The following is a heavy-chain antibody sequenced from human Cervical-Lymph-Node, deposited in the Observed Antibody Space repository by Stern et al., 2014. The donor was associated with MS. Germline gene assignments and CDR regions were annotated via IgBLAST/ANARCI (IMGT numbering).Heavy chain of an antibody. J-gene: IGHJ6*02. D-gene: IGHD1-1*01. CDR1: GYTFTNNW. CDR3: ARPPPRRKWDDPNYGMDV. V-gene: IGHV5-51*03. CDR2: IYPDDSDI. Sequence: VQLVESGAEVKKPGESLKISCKGSGYTFTNNWIAWVRQMPGKGLEWMGIIYPDDSDIRYSPSLQGQVPISADNSLSTAYLQWSSLKAADSAVYYCARPPPRRKWDDPNYGMDVWGQGTTVTVSS.